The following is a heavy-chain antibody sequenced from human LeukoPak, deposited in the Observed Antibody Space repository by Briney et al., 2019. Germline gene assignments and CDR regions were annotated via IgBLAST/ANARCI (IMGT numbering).Heavy chain of an antibody. V-gene: IGHV3-43*02. CDR3: AKGDRSGSYYNYFDP. CDR1: GFTFDDYA. D-gene: IGHD1-26*01. CDR2: INGDGGST. J-gene: IGHJ5*02. Sequence: PGGSLRLSCAASGFTFDDYAMHWVRQAPGKGLEWVSLINGDGGSTYYADSVKGRFTNSRDNSKNSLYLEMNRLRTEDTAYYYCAKGDRSGSYYNYFDPWGQGTLVTVSS.